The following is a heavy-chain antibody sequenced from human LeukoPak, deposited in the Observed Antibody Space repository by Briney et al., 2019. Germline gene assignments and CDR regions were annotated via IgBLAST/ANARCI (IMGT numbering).Heavy chain of an antibody. J-gene: IGHJ6*03. V-gene: IGHV3-21*01. Sequence: EPGGSLRLSCAASGFTFSGSAMHWVRQAPGKGLEWVSSISSSSSYIYYADSVKGRFTISRDNAKNSLYLQMNSLRAEDTAVYYCARVADTASYYYMDVWGKGTTVTVSS. CDR2: ISSSSSYI. CDR1: GFTFSGSA. D-gene: IGHD5-18*01. CDR3: ARVADTASYYYMDV.